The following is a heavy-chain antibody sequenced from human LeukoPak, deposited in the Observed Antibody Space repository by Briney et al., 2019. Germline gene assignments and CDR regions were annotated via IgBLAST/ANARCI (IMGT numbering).Heavy chain of an antibody. D-gene: IGHD5-18*01. Sequence: GRSLRLSCAASGFTFSSYAMSWVRQAPGKGLEWVSAISGSGGSTYYADSVKGRFTISRDNSKNTLYLQMNSLRAEDTAVYYCAKQEYSYGQTDYYYYYMDVWGKGTTVTVSS. CDR1: GFTFSSYA. J-gene: IGHJ6*03. V-gene: IGHV3-23*01. CDR3: AKQEYSYGQTDYYYYYMDV. CDR2: ISGSGGST.